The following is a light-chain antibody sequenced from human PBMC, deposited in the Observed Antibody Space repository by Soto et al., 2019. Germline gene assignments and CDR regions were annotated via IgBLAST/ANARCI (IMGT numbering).Light chain of an antibody. V-gene: IGLV2-14*01. J-gene: IGLJ3*02. CDR1: SSDVGGYNY. Sequence: QSALTQPASVSGPPGQSITISCTGTSSDVGGYNYVSWYQQHPGKAPKLIIYEVSNRPSGVSNRFSGSKSGNTASLTISGLQAEDEADYYCSSYTSTSTRMFGGGTKLTVL. CDR3: SSYTSTSTRM. CDR2: EVS.